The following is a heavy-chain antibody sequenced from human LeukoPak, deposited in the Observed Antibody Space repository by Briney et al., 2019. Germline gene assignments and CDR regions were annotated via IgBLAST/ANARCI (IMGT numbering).Heavy chain of an antibody. CDR3: ARSPPQNDAFDI. CDR1: GFTFSSYS. CDR2: ISSSSSYI. V-gene: IGHV3-21*01. J-gene: IGHJ3*02. Sequence: GGSLRLSCAASGFTFSSYSMNWVRQAPGKRLEWVLSISSSSSYIYYADSVKGRFTISRDNAKNSLYLQMNSLRAEDTAVYYCARSPPQNDAFDIWGQGTMVTVSS.